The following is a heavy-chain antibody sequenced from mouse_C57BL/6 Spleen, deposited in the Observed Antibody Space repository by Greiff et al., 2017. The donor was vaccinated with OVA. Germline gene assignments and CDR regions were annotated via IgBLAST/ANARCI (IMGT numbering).Heavy chain of an antibody. J-gene: IGHJ3*01. CDR1: GYTFTSYW. CDR2: IHPNSGST. V-gene: IGHV1-64*01. Sequence: VQLQQPGAELVKPGASVKLSCKASGYTFTSYWMHWVKQRPGQGLEWIGMIHPNSGSTNYNEKFKSKATLTVDKSSSTAYMQLSSLTSEDSAVYYCAREYYGKRAWFAYWGQGTLVTVSA. D-gene: IGHD1-1*01. CDR3: AREYYGKRAWFAY.